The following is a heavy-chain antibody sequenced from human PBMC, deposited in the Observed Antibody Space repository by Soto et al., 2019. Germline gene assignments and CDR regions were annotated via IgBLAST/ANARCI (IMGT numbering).Heavy chain of an antibody. J-gene: IGHJ4*02. CDR2: IKSKSDGGTT. CDR1: GFTFTVAW. V-gene: IGHV3-15*07. Sequence: GGPLRLSCAASGFTFTVAWMNWVRQAPGKGLEWVGHIKSKSDGGTTDYAAPVKGRFTISRDDSKNTLYLEMNSLKTEDTAIYYCITTSPFDYWGQGTLVTVSS. CDR3: ITTSPFDY.